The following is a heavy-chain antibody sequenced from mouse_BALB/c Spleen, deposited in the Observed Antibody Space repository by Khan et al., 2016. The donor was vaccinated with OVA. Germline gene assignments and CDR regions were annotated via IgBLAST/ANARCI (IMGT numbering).Heavy chain of an antibody. CDR1: GYSITSDYA. CDR2: ISYSGST. Sequence: VQLKESGPGLVKPSQSLSLTCTVTGYSITSDYAWNWIRQFPGNKLEWMGYISYSGSTSYNPSLKSRISITRDTSKNQFFLQLNSVTTEDTATYYCERSDTTVVANFDYWGQGTTLTVSS. CDR3: ERSDTTVVANFDY. J-gene: IGHJ2*01. D-gene: IGHD1-1*01. V-gene: IGHV3-2*02.